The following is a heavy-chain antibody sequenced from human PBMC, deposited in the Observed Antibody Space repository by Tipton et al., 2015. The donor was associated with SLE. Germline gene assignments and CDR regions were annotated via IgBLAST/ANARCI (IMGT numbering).Heavy chain of an antibody. J-gene: IGHJ2*01. D-gene: IGHD3/OR15-3a*01. V-gene: IGHV4-34*01. CDR3: ARDSAVNFWYFDL. Sequence: TLSLTCAVFGGSFSGYSWSWIRQPPGKGLEWVGESNPSGNTNYNPSLKSRVTISVDTSKNQLSLKLTSVAAADTAVYYCARDSAVNFWYFDLWGRGTLVTVSS. CDR1: GGSFSGYS. CDR2: SNPSGNT.